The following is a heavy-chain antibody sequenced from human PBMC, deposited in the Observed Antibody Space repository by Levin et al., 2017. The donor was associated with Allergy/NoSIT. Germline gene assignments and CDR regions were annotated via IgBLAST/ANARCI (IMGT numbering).Heavy chain of an antibody. Sequence: SETLSLTCTVSGGSISSSISYWGWIRQAPGKGLEWIGSIYNSGSTYYNPSLKSRFTTSVDTSKNQFSLKLSSVTAADTAVYYCARQCYDILTGYYNFDYWGQGTLVTVSS. CDR1: GGSISSSISY. J-gene: IGHJ4*02. CDR3: ARQCYDILTGYYNFDY. D-gene: IGHD3-9*01. V-gene: IGHV4-39*01. CDR2: IYNSGST.